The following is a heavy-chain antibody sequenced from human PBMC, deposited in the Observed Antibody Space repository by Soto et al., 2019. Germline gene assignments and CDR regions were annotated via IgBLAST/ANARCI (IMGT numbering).Heavy chain of an antibody. CDR1: GLTFSTYW. D-gene: IGHD4-17*01. Sequence: GGSLRLPCAASGLTFSTYWMSWVRQAPGKGLEWVANIKPDGSEKYYVDSVKGRFTISRDNAKNSLNLQMNSLRAEDTAVYYCARDRRPGLTTVTTYGYYFDYWGRGTLVTVSS. CDR3: ARDRRPGLTTVTTYGYYFDY. J-gene: IGHJ4*02. CDR2: IKPDGSEK. V-gene: IGHV3-7*01.